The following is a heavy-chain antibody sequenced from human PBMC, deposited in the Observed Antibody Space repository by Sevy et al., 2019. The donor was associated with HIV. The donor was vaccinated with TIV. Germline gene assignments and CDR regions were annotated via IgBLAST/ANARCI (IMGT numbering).Heavy chain of an antibody. CDR3: AKLDYDILSRNPDY. J-gene: IGHJ4*02. CDR2: ISFEGSKK. V-gene: IGHV3-30*18. D-gene: IGHD3-9*01. CDR1: GFTFSRYG. Sequence: GGSLRLSCAASGFTFSRYGMHWVRQAPGKGLEWVAVISFEGSKKYYGDSVKGRFTISRDNSKNTLYLAMSSLSPEDTAVYYCAKLDYDILSRNPDYWGQGTLVTVSS.